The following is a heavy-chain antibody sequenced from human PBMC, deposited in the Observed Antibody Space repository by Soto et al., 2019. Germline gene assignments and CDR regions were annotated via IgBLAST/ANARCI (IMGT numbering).Heavy chain of an antibody. CDR3: ARDRGDVVVVAATAVFDY. Sequence: QVQLVESGGGVVQPGRPLRLSCAASGFTFSSYAMHWVRQAPGKGLEWVAVISYDGSNKYYADSVKGRFTISRDNSKNTLYLQMNSLRAEDTAVYYCARDRGDVVVVAATAVFDYWGQGTLVTVSS. CDR2: ISYDGSNK. J-gene: IGHJ4*02. CDR1: GFTFSSYA. D-gene: IGHD2-15*01. V-gene: IGHV3-30-3*01.